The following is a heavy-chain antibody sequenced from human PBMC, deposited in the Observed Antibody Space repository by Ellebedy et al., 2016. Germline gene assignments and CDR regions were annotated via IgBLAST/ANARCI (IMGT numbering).Heavy chain of an antibody. CDR1: GFTFSSYA. Sequence: GGSLRLSXAASGFTFSSYAMHWVRQAPGKGLEWVAVISYDGSNKYYADSVKGRFTISRDNSKNTLYLQMNSLRAEDTAVYYCARDQSSGWYTGWFDPWGQGTLVTVSS. D-gene: IGHD6-19*01. CDR3: ARDQSSGWYTGWFDP. J-gene: IGHJ5*02. CDR2: ISYDGSNK. V-gene: IGHV3-30-3*01.